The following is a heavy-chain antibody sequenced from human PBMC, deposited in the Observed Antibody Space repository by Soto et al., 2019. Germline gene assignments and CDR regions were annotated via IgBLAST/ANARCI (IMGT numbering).Heavy chain of an antibody. D-gene: IGHD6-19*01. V-gene: IGHV6-1*01. J-gene: IGHJ3*02. Sequence: LSLTCAISGDSVSSDRAAWNWIRQSPSRGLEWLGRTYYRSKWYNDYAVSVKSRITINPDTSKNQFSLQLNSVTPEDTAVYYCAREGIAVAVDDAFDIWGQGTMVTVSS. CDR2: TYYRSKWYN. CDR1: GDSVSSDRAA. CDR3: AREGIAVAVDDAFDI.